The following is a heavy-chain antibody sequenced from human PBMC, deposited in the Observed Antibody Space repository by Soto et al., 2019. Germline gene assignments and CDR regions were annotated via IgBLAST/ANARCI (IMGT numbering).Heavy chain of an antibody. V-gene: IGHV3-33*01. D-gene: IGHD1-26*01. Sequence: QVQLVESGGGVVQPGRSLRLSCAASGFDFSTYGMHWVRQAPGKGPEWVAVIWYDGSNKYYADSVRGRFIISRDNSKSTLFLQLNSLRTEDTAVYYCARAVGPFDYWGQGRLVTVSS. CDR2: IWYDGSNK. CDR1: GFDFSTYG. CDR3: ARAVGPFDY. J-gene: IGHJ4*02.